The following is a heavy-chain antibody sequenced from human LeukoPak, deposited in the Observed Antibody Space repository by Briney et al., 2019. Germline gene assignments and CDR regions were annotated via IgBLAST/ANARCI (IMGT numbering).Heavy chain of an antibody. Sequence: PSETLSLTCAVYGGSFSGYYWSWIRQPPGKGLEWIGEINHSGSTNYNPSLKSRVTISVDTSKNQFSLKLSSVTAADTAVYYCARDRAIVVVPAAISDWYFDLWGRGTLVTVSS. J-gene: IGHJ2*01. V-gene: IGHV4-34*01. D-gene: IGHD2-2*01. CDR2: INHSGST. CDR1: GGSFSGYY. CDR3: ARDRAIVVVPAAISDWYFDL.